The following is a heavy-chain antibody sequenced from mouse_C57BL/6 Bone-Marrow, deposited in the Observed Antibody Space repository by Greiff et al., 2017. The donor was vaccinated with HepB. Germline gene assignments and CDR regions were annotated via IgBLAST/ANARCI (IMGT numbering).Heavy chain of an antibody. V-gene: IGHV5-6*01. J-gene: IGHJ2*01. Sequence: EVKVVESGGDLVKPGGSLKLSCAASGFTFSSYGMSWVRQTPDKRLEWVATISSGGSYTYYPDSVKGRFTISRDNAKNTLYLQMSSLKSEDTAMYYCEREGDYYGVPYYFDYWGRGTALTVSS. CDR2: ISSGGSYT. D-gene: IGHD1-1*01. CDR1: GFTFSSYG. CDR3: EREGDYYGVPYYFDY.